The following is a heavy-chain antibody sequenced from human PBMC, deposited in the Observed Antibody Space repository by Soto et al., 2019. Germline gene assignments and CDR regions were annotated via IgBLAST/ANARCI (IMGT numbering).Heavy chain of an antibody. D-gene: IGHD6-6*01. CDR1: GGSISSGDYY. V-gene: IGHV4-30-4*01. CDR2: IHHSGST. Sequence: QVQLQESGPGLVKPSQTLSLTCTVSGGSISSGDYYWSWIRQPPGKGLEWIGYIHHSGSTYYNPSLKSRVTISVDPSRNQFSLKLSSVTAADTAVYYCARERPDGARPEPRGQGTLVTVSS. CDR3: ARERPDGARPEP. J-gene: IGHJ5*02.